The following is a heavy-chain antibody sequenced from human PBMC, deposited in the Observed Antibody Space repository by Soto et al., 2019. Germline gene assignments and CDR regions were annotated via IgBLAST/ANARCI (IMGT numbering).Heavy chain of an antibody. V-gene: IGHV4-59*01. Sequence: SETLSLTCTVSGGSISSYYWIWVRQPPGKGLEWIGYIYYSGSTNYNPSLKSRVTISVDTSKNQFSLKLSSVTAADTAVYYCARGGRDGYNGVLGYWGQGTLVTVSS. CDR3: ARGGRDGYNGVLGY. CDR1: GGSISSYY. D-gene: IGHD5-12*01. CDR2: IYYSGST. J-gene: IGHJ4*02.